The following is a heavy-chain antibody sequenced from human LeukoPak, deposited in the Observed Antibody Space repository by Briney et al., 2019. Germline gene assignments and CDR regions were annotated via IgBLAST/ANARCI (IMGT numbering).Heavy chain of an antibody. V-gene: IGHV3-30*18. D-gene: IGHD3-22*01. Sequence: GRSLRLSCAASGFTFSSYGMHWVRQAPGKGLEWVAVISYDGSNKYYADSVKGRFTISRDNSKNTLYLQMNSLRAEDTAVYYCAKDLSYYYDSNYWGQGTLVTVSS. CDR1: GFTFSSYG. J-gene: IGHJ4*02. CDR3: AKDLSYYYDSNY. CDR2: ISYDGSNK.